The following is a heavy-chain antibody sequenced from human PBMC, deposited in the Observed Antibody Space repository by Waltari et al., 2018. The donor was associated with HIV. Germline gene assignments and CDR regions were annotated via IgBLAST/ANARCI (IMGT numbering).Heavy chain of an antibody. CDR2: VATKRNKPAP. CDR1: GFNLSETA. CDR3: SGGSPDYWYFGR. Sequence: VRIVESGGDLVQPGGSLRLSCEVSGFNLSETAVHWGGQAAGKGWPGVGHVATKRNKPAPIYAWSVEGRFVSARADSENSAILEMSGLTTEDTALYHCSGGSPDYWYFGRWGRGTLVTVS. D-gene: IGHD6-19*01. J-gene: IGHJ2*01. V-gene: IGHV3-73*02.